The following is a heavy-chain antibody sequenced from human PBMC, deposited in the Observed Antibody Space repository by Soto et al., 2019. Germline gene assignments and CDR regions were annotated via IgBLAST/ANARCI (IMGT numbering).Heavy chain of an antibody. V-gene: IGHV1-2*02. CDR1: GYTFTGYY. J-gene: IGHJ6*02. Sequence: ASVKVSCKASGYTFTGYYMPWVRQAPGQGLEWMGWINPNSGGTNYAQKFQGRVTMTRDTSISTAYMELSRLRSDDTAVYYCARTAILSYYYGMDVWGQGTTVTVSS. CDR3: ARTAILSYYYGMDV. CDR2: INPNSGGT.